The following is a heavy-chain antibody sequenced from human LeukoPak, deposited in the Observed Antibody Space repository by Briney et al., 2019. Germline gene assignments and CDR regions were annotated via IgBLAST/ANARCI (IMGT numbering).Heavy chain of an antibody. D-gene: IGHD3-10*01. V-gene: IGHV3-21*04. CDR2: ISSRSSYI. J-gene: IGHJ6*03. Sequence: GGSLRLSCAASGFTFSSYSMNWVRQAPGKGLEWVSSISSRSSYIYYADSVKGRFTISRDNSKNSLYLQMNSLRAEDTAVYYNTRDGRLWFGELRDMDVWGKATTVTVSS. CDR1: GFTFSSYS. CDR3: TRDGRLWFGELRDMDV.